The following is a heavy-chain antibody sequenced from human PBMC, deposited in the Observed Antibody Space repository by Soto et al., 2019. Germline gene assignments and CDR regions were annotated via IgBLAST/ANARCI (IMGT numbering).Heavy chain of an antibody. CDR3: VRDRALDSSGHWFDT. Sequence: TRSRTGTVSGRSVSSGGYYWTWIRQHPGRGLEWIGYIYHIGSPYYNPSRESRVTISLDTSKNQFSLNLTSVTAADTAIYYCVRDRALDSSGHWFDTWGQGTLVTVSS. CDR2: IYHIGSP. D-gene: IGHD6-19*01. V-gene: IGHV4-31*03. J-gene: IGHJ5*02. CDR1: GRSVSSGGYY.